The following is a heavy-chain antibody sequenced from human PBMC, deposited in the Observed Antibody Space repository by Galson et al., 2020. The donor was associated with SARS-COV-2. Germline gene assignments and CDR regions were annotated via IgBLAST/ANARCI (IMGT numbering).Heavy chain of an antibody. V-gene: IGHV3-30*09. CDR1: GFNFRSTA. CDR3: ATGRYSGSRGLES. D-gene: IGHD5-12*01. J-gene: IGHJ5*02. Sequence: GGSLRLPCAASGFNFRSTAMHWFRQPQGKGLEWVAVISDDGNKKYYADPMKGRFAISRANSENMLYVQMNSLTPADTAMYYCATGRYSGSRGLESWGQGVLVTVSA. CDR2: ISDDGNKK.